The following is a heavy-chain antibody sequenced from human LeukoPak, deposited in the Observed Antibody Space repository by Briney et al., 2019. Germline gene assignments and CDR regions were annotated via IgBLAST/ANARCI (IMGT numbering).Heavy chain of an antibody. CDR3: ARGGRRYSSGWYYFDY. J-gene: IGHJ4*02. CDR2: INPNSGGT. CDR1: GYTFTGYY. D-gene: IGHD6-19*01. Sequence: GASVKVSCKASGYTFTGYYMHWVRQAPGQGLEWMGRINPNSGGTNYAQKFQGRVTMTRDTSISTAYRELSRLRSDDTAVYYCARGGRRYSSGWYYFDYWGQGTLVTVSS. V-gene: IGHV1-2*06.